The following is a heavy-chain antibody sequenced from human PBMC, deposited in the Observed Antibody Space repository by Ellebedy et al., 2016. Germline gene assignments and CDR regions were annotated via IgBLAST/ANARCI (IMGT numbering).Heavy chain of an antibody. Sequence: ASVKVSCKASGYIFSTYGISWVRQAPGQGLEWMGWISVYNGNTNYAQNFQGRVIMTTDTSTNTAYMELRSLRSDDTAVYYCARGGYCSSTSCYAPPPYYYNGMDVWGQGTTVTVSS. CDR3: ARGGYCSSTSCYAPPPYYYNGMDV. CDR1: GYIFSTYG. CDR2: ISVYNGNT. V-gene: IGHV1-18*04. D-gene: IGHD2-2*01. J-gene: IGHJ6*02.